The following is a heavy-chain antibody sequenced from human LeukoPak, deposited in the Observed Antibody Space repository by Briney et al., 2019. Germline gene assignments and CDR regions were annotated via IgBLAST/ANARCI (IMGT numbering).Heavy chain of an antibody. D-gene: IGHD3-10*01. CDR3: ARALYGSGSYSTY. Sequence: GGSLRLSCAASGFTVSSSYMTWVRQAPGKGLEWVSVIYTGGSTHYADSVKGQFTISRDNSKNTLYLQMDSLRAEDTAVYYCARALYGSGSYSTYWGQGTLVTVSS. CDR2: IYTGGST. CDR1: GFTVSSSY. J-gene: IGHJ4*02. V-gene: IGHV3-53*01.